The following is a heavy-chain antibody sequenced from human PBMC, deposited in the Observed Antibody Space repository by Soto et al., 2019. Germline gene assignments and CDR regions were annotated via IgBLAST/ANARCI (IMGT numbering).Heavy chain of an antibody. J-gene: IGHJ5*02. CDR1: GYTFTTYY. V-gene: IGHV1-46*01. D-gene: IGHD2-15*01. CDR3: ARESCSGGSCYSWFDP. Sequence: ASVKVSCKASGYTFTTYYIHWVRQAPGQGLEWMGIINPSDGSTIYAQNFQGRVTMTRDTSTRTVYLQLSSLKSEDTAVYYCARESCSGGSCYSWFDPWGQGTLVTVSS. CDR2: INPSDGST.